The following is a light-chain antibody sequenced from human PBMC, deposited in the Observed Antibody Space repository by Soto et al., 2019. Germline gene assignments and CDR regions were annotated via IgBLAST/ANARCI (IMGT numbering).Light chain of an antibody. Sequence: EIVLTQSPGTLSLSPGERATLSGRASQSVSSSYLAWYQQKPGQAPRLLIYGASSRATGIPDRVSGSGSGTDFTLTISGLEPEEYAGYCCQQYGGAPGFSFDPGTKMDIK. V-gene: IGKV3-20*01. CDR2: GAS. CDR3: QQYGGAPGFS. CDR1: QSVSSSY. J-gene: IGKJ3*01.